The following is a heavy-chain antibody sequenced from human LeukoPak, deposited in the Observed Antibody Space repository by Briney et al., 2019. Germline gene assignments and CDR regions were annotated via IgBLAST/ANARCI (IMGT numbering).Heavy chain of an antibody. CDR3: ARDFGGNSDF. J-gene: IGHJ4*02. D-gene: IGHD4-23*01. Sequence: GGSLRLSCAASGFTVSSYWMHWVRQVPGKGLVWVSRMNVEGSVTSYADFVKGRFTISRDIAKDTLYLQMNTLTAEDTAVYYCARDFGGNSDFWGQGTLVTVSS. V-gene: IGHV3-74*01. CDR1: GFTVSSYW. CDR2: MNVEGSVT.